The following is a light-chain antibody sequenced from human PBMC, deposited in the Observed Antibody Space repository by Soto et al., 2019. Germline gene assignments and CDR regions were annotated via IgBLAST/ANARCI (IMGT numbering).Light chain of an antibody. V-gene: IGLV2-14*01. CDR1: SSDVGGYNY. CDR3: SSYTSSSTLAYYV. Sequence: QSALTQPASVSGSPGQSITISCTGTSSDVGGYNYVSWYQQHPGKAPKLMIYDVSNRPSGVSNRFSGSKSGNTASPTISGLQAEDEADYYCSSYTSSSTLAYYVFGTGTKLTVL. J-gene: IGLJ1*01. CDR2: DVS.